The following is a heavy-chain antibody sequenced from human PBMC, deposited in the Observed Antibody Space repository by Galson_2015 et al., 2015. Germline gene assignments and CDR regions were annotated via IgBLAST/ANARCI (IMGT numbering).Heavy chain of an antibody. CDR1: GFTFNKYN. Sequence: SLRLSCAASGFTFNKYNMNWVRQAPGKGLEWVSYISGTGSSTYYADSVKGRFTISRDNAKNSLYLQMNSLRDEDTAVYYCARASTGQFDFWGQGTLVTVSS. CDR2: ISGTGSST. D-gene: IGHD6-19*01. V-gene: IGHV3-48*02. CDR3: ARASTGQFDF. J-gene: IGHJ4*02.